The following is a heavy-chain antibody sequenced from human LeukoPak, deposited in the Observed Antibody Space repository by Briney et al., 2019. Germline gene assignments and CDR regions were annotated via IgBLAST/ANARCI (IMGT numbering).Heavy chain of an antibody. Sequence: GGSLRLSCVASGFTFSSYWMSWVRQAPGKGLECVANIKQDGSEKYYVDSVKGRFTISRDNAKNSLYLQMNSLRAEDTAVYYCARDRWYMDVWGKGTTVTVSS. CDR3: ARDRWYMDV. V-gene: IGHV3-7*01. CDR2: IKQDGSEK. J-gene: IGHJ6*03. CDR1: GFTFSSYW. D-gene: IGHD4-23*01.